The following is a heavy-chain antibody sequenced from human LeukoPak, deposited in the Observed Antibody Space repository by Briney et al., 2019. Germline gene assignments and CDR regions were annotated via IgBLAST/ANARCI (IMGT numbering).Heavy chain of an antibody. CDR3: ARNENSGWGYFDY. CDR2: IGGSNGIT. CDR1: GSTFSSYA. V-gene: IGHV3-23*01. J-gene: IGHJ4*02. Sequence: GGSLRLSCAASGSTFSSYAMSWVRQAPGKGLEWVSVIGGSNGITFYVGSVKGRFTISRDNSKDTLYLQMNSLRAEDTAVYYCARNENSGWGYFDYWGQGTLVTVSS. D-gene: IGHD5-12*01.